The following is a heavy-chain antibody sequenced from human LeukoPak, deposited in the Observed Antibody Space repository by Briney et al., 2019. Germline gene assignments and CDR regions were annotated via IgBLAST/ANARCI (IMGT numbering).Heavy chain of an antibody. V-gene: IGHV1-18*01. CDR2: ISAYNGNT. J-gene: IGHJ6*02. CDR1: GYTFTSYG. CDR3: ARDRGYGDYNYYYGMDV. D-gene: IGHD4-17*01. Sequence: GASVKVSCKASGYTFTSYGISWVRQAPGQGLEWMGWISAYNGNTNYAQKLQGRVTMTTDTSTSTAYMELRSLRSDDTAVYYCARDRGYGDYNYYYGMDVRGQGTTVTVSS.